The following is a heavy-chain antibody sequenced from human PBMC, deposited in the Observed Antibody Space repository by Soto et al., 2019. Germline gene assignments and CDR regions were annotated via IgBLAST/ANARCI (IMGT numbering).Heavy chain of an antibody. V-gene: IGHV4-4*07. D-gene: IGHD1-1*01. J-gene: IGHJ5*02. CDR3: VRDGTKTLRDWFDP. CDR1: GASISGFY. CDR2: IYATGTT. Sequence: SETLSLTCTVSGASISGFYWSWIRKSAGKGLEWIGRIYATGTTDYNPSLKSRVMISVDTSKKQFSLKLRSVTAADTAVYYCVRDGTKTLRDWFDPWGQGISATVSS.